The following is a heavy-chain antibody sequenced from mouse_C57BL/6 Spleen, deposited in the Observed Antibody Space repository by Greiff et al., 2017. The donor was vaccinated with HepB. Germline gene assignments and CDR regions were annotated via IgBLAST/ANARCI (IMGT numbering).Heavy chain of an antibody. J-gene: IGHJ4*01. CDR1: GYTFTSYW. V-gene: IGHV1-69*01. Sequence: QVHVKQPGAELVMPGASVKLSCKASGYTFTSYWMHWVKQRPGQGLEWIGEIDPSDSYTNYNQKFKGKSTLTVDKSSSTAYMQLSSLTSEASAVYYCALLSGDAMDYWGQGTSVTVSS. CDR2: IDPSDSYT. D-gene: IGHD2-1*01. CDR3: ALLSGDAMDY.